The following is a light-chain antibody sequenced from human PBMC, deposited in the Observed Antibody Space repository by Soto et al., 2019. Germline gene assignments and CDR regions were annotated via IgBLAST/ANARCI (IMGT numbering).Light chain of an antibody. J-gene: IGKJ1*01. CDR3: HQYGSSPPAT. Sequence: EIVLSLSPGTLSLSPGERATLSCRASQSVSSSYLAWYQQKPGQAPRLLIYGASSRATGIPDRFSGSGSGTDFTLTISRLEPEDFAVYYCHQYGSSPPATFGQGTKVDI. CDR1: QSVSSSY. CDR2: GAS. V-gene: IGKV3-20*01.